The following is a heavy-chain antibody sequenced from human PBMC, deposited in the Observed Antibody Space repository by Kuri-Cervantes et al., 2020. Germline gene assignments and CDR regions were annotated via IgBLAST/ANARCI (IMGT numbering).Heavy chain of an antibody. Sequence: SETLSLTCTASGASISSNYWSWIRQPPGKGLEWIGYIYYSGSTNYNPSLKSRVTMSVDTSKNQFSLKLSSVTAADTAVYYCARGGGRLGYCSGGSCWRWELQRVFDYWGQGTLVTVSS. CDR1: GASISSNY. D-gene: IGHD2-15*01. CDR3: ARGGGRLGYCSGGSCWRWELQRVFDY. J-gene: IGHJ4*02. V-gene: IGHV4-59*12. CDR2: IYYSGST.